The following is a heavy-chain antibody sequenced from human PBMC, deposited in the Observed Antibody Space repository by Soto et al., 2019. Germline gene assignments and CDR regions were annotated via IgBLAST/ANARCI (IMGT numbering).Heavy chain of an antibody. J-gene: IGHJ6*02. CDR3: IQSRCGGDCLQSYASYYYYGMDV. D-gene: IGHD2-21*02. V-gene: IGHV2-5*02. CDR2: IYWDDDK. Sequence: QITLKESGPTLVKPTQTLTLTCTFSAFSLSTGGVGVGWIRQPPGKALEWLALIYWDDDKGYSPSLRSRLTITKDTSNNQVVLTMTNMDPVDTATYYCIQSRCGGDCLQSYASYYYYGMDVWGQGTTVTVSS. CDR1: AFSLSTGGVG.